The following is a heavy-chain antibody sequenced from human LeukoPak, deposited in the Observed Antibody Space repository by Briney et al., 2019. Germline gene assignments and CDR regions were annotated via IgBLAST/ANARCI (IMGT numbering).Heavy chain of an antibody. CDR1: GFTVSSNY. V-gene: IGHV3-66*01. CDR3: ARGIRNDYGDPNAYLDY. Sequence: GGSLRLSCAASGFTVSSNYMSWVRQAPGKGLEWVSIMYSGGTTFYADSVKGRFTISRDNSKNTLYLQMNGLRADNTAVYYCARGIRNDYGDPNAYLDYWGQGTLVTVSS. D-gene: IGHD4-17*01. J-gene: IGHJ4*02. CDR2: MYSGGTT.